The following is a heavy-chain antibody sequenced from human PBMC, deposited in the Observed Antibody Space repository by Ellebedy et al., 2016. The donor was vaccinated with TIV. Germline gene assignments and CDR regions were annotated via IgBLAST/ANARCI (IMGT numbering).Heavy chain of an antibody. Sequence: GESLKISCVGSGFSFRSYWMSWVRQAPGKGLEWVANINQDGIEKYYVDSVRGRFTISRDNAKNSLYLHMNSLRAEDTAVYYCATDGSYGDYRSPAHAFEKWGQGTMVIVSP. D-gene: IGHD4-17*01. CDR1: GFSFRSYW. CDR3: ATDGSYGDYRSPAHAFEK. V-gene: IGHV3-7*01. J-gene: IGHJ3*02. CDR2: INQDGIEK.